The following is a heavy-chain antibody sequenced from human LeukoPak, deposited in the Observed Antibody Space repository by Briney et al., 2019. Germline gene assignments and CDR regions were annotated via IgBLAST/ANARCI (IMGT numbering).Heavy chain of an antibody. V-gene: IGHV1-24*01. D-gene: IGHD2-15*01. Sequence: ASVKVSCKVSGYTLKELLIHWVRQAHGKGLEWMGGFDPEDGETLYAQKFQGRVTMTADTSTETAYMELSSLRSEDTAVYYCARGYCSGGSCYSRVFDYWGQGTLVTVSS. CDR3: ARGYCSGGSCYSRVFDY. J-gene: IGHJ4*02. CDR2: FDPEDGET. CDR1: GYTLKELL.